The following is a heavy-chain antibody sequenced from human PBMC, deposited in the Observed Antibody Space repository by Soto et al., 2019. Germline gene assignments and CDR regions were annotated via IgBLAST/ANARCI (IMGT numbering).Heavy chain of an antibody. Sequence: QVQLQQSGPGLVKPSGTLSLTCAVSGGSFNSPNCWIWVRHPPEKGLEWIGEVHHSGTSNYSPSLKTRLTLSVDKSNNEVSMNLRSVTAADTAIYYCGRANTSGSPIDSWGQGILVTVSS. D-gene: IGHD6-19*01. CDR1: GGSFNSPNC. CDR3: GRANTSGSPIDS. CDR2: VHHSGTS. J-gene: IGHJ4*02. V-gene: IGHV4-4*02.